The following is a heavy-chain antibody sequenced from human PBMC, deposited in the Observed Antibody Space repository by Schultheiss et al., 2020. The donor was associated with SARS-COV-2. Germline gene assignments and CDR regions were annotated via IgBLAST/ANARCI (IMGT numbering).Heavy chain of an antibody. CDR1: GFTFSSYW. V-gene: IGHV3-48*04. CDR2: ISSSGNTI. CDR3: ARNAARLITRAQFDY. Sequence: GGSLRLSCAASGFTFSSYWMHWVRQAPGKGLEWLSYISSSGNTIYYADSVKGRFTISRDNAKNSLYLQMNSLRAEDTAVYYCARNAARLITRAQFDYWGQGTLVTVSS. J-gene: IGHJ4*02. D-gene: IGHD6-6*01.